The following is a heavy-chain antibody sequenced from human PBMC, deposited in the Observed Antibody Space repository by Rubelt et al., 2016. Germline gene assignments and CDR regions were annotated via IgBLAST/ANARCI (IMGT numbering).Heavy chain of an antibody. CDR2: ISAYNGNT. J-gene: IGHJ4*02. D-gene: IGHD2-21*02. CDR3: ARGEAYCGGDCYFS. V-gene: IGHV1-18*01. CDR1: GYTFTSYG. Sequence: QVQLVQSGAEVKKPGASVKVSCKASGYTFTSYGISWVRQAPGQGLEWMGWISAYNGNTNNAKKLQGRVTMTTDTSTSTAYIELRSLRSGDTAVYYCARGEAYCGGDCYFSWGQGTLVTVSS.